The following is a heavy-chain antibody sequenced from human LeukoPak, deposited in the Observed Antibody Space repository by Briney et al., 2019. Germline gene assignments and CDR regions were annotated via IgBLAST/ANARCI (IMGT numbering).Heavy chain of an antibody. CDR2: INHSGST. D-gene: IGHD6-13*01. Sequence: PSETLSLTCAVYGGSFSGYYWSWIRQPPGKGLEWIGEINHSGSTNYNPSLKSRVTISVDTSKNQFSLKLSSVTAADTAMYYCARGLAAAGSVWENWFDLWGQGTLVTVSS. CDR1: GGSFSGYY. J-gene: IGHJ5*02. V-gene: IGHV4-34*01. CDR3: ARGLAAAGSVWENWFDL.